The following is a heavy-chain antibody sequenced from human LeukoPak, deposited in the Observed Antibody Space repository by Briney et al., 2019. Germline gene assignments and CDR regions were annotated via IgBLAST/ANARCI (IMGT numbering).Heavy chain of an antibody. CDR3: ARDLNAYCSGGSCYFDYYGMDV. CDR1: GGSISSYY. J-gene: IGHJ6*02. D-gene: IGHD2-15*01. CDR2: IFASGST. Sequence: SETLSLTCTVSGGSISSYYLSCVWHPAGKGLEWIGRIFASGSTNYNPSLKSRVTMSVDTSKNQFSLKLSSVTAGDTAVYYCARDLNAYCSGGSCYFDYYGMDVWGQGTTVTVSS. V-gene: IGHV4-4*07.